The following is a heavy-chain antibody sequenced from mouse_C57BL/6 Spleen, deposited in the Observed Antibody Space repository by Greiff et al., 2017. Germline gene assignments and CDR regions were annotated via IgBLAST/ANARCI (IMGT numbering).Heavy chain of an antibody. V-gene: IGHV1-54*01. CDR2: INPGSGGT. Sequence: VQLQQSGAELVRPGTSVKVSCKASGYAFTNYLLEWVKQRPGQGLEWIGVINPGSGGTNYNEKFKGKATLTADKSSSTAYMQLSRLTSEDSAVYFCARDYYGSSSGFAYWGQGTLVTVAA. D-gene: IGHD1-1*01. CDR3: ARDYYGSSSGFAY. J-gene: IGHJ3*01. CDR1: GYAFTNYL.